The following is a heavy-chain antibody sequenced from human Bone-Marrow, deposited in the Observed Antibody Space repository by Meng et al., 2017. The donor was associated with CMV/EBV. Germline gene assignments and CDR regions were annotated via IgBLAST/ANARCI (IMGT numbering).Heavy chain of an antibody. J-gene: IGHJ6*02. CDR2: INHSGST. Sequence: SQTLSLTCAVYGGSFSGYYWSWIRQPPGKGLEWIGEINHSGSTNYNPSLKSRVTISVDTSKNQFSLKLSSVTAADTAVYYCARGRENLPDCSSTSCYRVSYYGMDVWGQGTTVTVSS. V-gene: IGHV4-34*01. D-gene: IGHD2-2*02. CDR3: ARGRENLPDCSSTSCYRVSYYGMDV. CDR1: GGSFSGYY.